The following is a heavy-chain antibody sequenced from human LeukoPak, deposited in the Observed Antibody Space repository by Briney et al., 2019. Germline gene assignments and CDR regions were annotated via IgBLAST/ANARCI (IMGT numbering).Heavy chain of an antibody. CDR3: ARGLVGATGDQNFFDP. J-gene: IGHJ5*02. V-gene: IGHV4-4*07. CDR1: PDSFGNYY. CDR2: IYTSGSA. D-gene: IGHD1-26*01. Sequence: PSETLSLTCTVSPDSFGNYYWSWIRLPAGKGLEWIGRIYTSGSATYNPSLKSRVTMSVDKSKNQFSLNLSSLTAADTAVYYCARGLVGATGDQNFFDPWGQGTLVSVSS.